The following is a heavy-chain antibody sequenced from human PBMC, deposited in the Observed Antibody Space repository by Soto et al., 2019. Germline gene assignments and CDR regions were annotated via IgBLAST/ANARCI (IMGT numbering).Heavy chain of an antibody. CDR1: GFSFRDFG. CDR3: PRDVFGGKNYPGPPF. Sequence: QVQLVESGGGVVQPGTSLRLSCAASGFSFRDFGMQWVRQAPGKGLEWVAIIRFDGTNPYYADSVKGRFTVSRDNSKNTFFLQGNTLRADDPALFYCPRDVFGGKNYPGPPFWGQGPLVFVPS. V-gene: IGHV3-30*19. D-gene: IGHD3-3*01. CDR2: IRFDGTNP. J-gene: IGHJ4*02.